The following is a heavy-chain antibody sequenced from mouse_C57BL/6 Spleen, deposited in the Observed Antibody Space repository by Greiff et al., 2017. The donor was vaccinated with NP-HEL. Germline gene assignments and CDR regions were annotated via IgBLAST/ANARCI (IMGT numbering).Heavy chain of an antibody. CDR3: AKGRGYFDV. Sequence: EVQLQESGPGLVKPSQSLSLTCSVTGYSITSGYYWNWIRQFPGNKLEWMGYISYDGSNNYIPSLKNRISITRDTSKNQFCLKLNSVTTEDTATYYCAKGRGYFDVWGTGTTVTVSS. J-gene: IGHJ1*03. CDR2: ISYDGSN. CDR1: GYSITSGYY. V-gene: IGHV3-6*01.